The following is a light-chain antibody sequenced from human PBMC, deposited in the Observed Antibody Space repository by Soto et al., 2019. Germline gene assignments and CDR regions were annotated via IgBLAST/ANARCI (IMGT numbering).Light chain of an antibody. CDR2: DGS. Sequence: EVVMTQSPATLSVSPGERATLSCRASHSVSRNVAWYQKKPGQAPRLLIYDGSTRATGTPDRFSATVSGTEFTLTISSLQSEDFALYCCHQYNNWPLTFGGGTNLEIK. J-gene: IGKJ4*01. CDR3: HQYNNWPLT. V-gene: IGKV3-15*01. CDR1: HSVSRN.